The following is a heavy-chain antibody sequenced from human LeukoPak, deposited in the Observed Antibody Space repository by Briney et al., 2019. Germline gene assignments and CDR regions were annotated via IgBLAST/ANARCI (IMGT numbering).Heavy chain of an antibody. CDR2: ISGSGDST. CDR3: AKLDSVGAVAEYFQY. Sequence: GGSLRLSCAASGFTFSSYAMNWVRQAPGKGLEWVSGISGSGDSTFYADSVKGRFTISRDSSKNTLYLQMNSLRAEDTAVYYRAKLDSVGAVAEYFQYWGQGTLVTVSS. J-gene: IGHJ1*01. V-gene: IGHV3-23*01. D-gene: IGHD3-10*01. CDR1: GFTFSSYA.